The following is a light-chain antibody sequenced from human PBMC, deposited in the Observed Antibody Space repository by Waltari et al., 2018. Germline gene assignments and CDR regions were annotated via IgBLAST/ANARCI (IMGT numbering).Light chain of an antibody. CDR1: SSAVRSYKF. CDR3: CSYAGRSTWV. Sequence: QSALTPPASVSGSPGQSITIPCTGTSSAVRSYKFVSWYQQHPGKAPKLMIYEGTKRPSGVSNRFSGSKSGNAASLTISGLQAEDEADYYCCSYAGRSTWVFGGGTKLTVL. CDR2: EGT. V-gene: IGLV2-23*01. J-gene: IGLJ3*02.